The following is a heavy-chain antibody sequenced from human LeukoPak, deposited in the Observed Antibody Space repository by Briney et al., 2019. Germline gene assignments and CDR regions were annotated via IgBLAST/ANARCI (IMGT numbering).Heavy chain of an antibody. CDR3: ARDRHPELLGVITPNWFDP. V-gene: IGHV3-48*04. J-gene: IGHJ5*02. CDR2: ISSSSSAI. CDR1: GFTFSIYS. Sequence: GGSLRLSCAASGFTFSIYSMNWVRQAPGKGLEGVSYISSSSSAIYYADSVKGRFTISRDNAKNSLYLQMNSLRAEDTAVYYCARDRHPELLGVITPNWFDPWGQGTLVGVSS. D-gene: IGHD3-22*01.